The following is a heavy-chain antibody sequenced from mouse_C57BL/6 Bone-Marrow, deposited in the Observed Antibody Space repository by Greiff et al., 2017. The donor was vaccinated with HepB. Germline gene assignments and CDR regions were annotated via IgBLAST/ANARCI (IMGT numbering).Heavy chain of an antibody. J-gene: IGHJ1*03. Sequence: VKLMESGPGLVQPSQSLSITCTVSGFSLTSYGVHWVRQSPGKGLEWLGVIWRGGSTDYNAAFMSRLSITKDNSTSQVFFKMNSLQADDTAIYYCAKNLHYCGSSYWYFDVWGTGTTVTVSS. V-gene: IGHV2-5*01. D-gene: IGHD1-1*01. CDR2: IWRGGST. CDR1: GFSLTSYG. CDR3: AKNLHYCGSSYWYFDV.